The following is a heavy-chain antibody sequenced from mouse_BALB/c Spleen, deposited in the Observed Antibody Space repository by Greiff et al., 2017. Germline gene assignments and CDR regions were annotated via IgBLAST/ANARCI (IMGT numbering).Heavy chain of an antibody. D-gene: IGHD2-12*01. V-gene: IGHV5-6-3*01. CDR3: GREGTLRDFAD. CDR2: INSNGGST. J-gene: IGHJ3*01. Sequence: EVQLVESGGGLVQPGGSLTLSCAASGFTFSSYGMSWVRQTPDKRLELVATINSNGGSTYYPDSVKGRFTIYRDNAKNTLDLQMSSLKSEDTAMYYCGREGTLRDFADGGEGTLVTVSA. CDR1: GFTFSSYG.